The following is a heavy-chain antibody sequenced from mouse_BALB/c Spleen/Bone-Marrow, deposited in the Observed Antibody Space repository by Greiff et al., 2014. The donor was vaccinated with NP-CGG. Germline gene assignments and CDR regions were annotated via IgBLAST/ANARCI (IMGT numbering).Heavy chain of an antibody. CDR2: IRNKANGYTT. Sequence: VQLKESGGGLVQPGGSLRLSCATSGFTFTDYYMSWVRQPPGKALEWLVFIRNKANGYTTEYSASVKGRFTISRDNSQSILYLQMNTLRAEDSATYYCARDNYYGYHWYFDVWGAGTTVTVSS. J-gene: IGHJ1*01. CDR1: GFTFTDYY. D-gene: IGHD1-2*01. V-gene: IGHV7-3*02. CDR3: ARDNYYGYHWYFDV.